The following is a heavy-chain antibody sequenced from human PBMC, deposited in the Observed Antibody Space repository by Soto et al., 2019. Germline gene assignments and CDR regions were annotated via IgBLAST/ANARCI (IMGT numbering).Heavy chain of an antibody. CDR1: GYTFSNFA. Sequence: ASVTGSCKASGYTFSNFAMHWVRQAPGQRLEWMGWINAGNGNTKYSQKLQGRVTMTTGTSTSTAYMELRSLRSDDTAVYYCARDAPPEDYWGQGTLVTVSS. J-gene: IGHJ4*02. CDR2: INAGNGNT. CDR3: ARDAPPEDY. V-gene: IGHV1-3*01.